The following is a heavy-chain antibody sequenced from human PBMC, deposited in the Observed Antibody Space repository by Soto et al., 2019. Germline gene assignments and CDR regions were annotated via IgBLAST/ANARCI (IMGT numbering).Heavy chain of an antibody. Sequence: GASLKVSCKTSGYTFTSFNIHWMRQAPGQGPEWMGIIYGTGGSTKYAQKFLGRVTMTRDASTSTVYMELSSLRSEDTAVYYCTREPPDGYHFDYWGQGTLVTVSS. CDR3: TREPPDGYHFDY. CDR2: IYGTGGST. CDR1: GYTFTSFN. V-gene: IGHV1-46*03. J-gene: IGHJ4*02. D-gene: IGHD5-18*01.